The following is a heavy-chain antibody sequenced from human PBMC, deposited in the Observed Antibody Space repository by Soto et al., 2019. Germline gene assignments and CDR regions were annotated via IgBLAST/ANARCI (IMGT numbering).Heavy chain of an antibody. D-gene: IGHD1-1*01. V-gene: IGHV4-59*01. J-gene: IGHJ4*02. CDR1: GGSISSYY. CDR2: IYYSGST. CDR3: ARDAGYRNYFDY. Sequence: SETLSLTCTVSGGSISSYYWSWIRQPPGKGLEWIGYIYYSGSTNYNPSLKSRVTISVDTSKNQFSLKLSSVTAADTAVYYCARDAGYRNYFDYWGQGTLVTVSS.